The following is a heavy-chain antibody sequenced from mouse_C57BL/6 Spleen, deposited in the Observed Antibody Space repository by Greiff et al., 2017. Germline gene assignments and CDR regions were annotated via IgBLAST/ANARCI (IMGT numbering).Heavy chain of an antibody. CDR3: TTRAREDY. D-gene: IGHD3-3*01. Sequence: EVKLQESGAELVRPGASVKLSCTASGFNIKDDYMHWVKQRPEQGLEWIGWIDPENGDTEYASKFQGKATITADTFSDTAYLQLSSLTSEDTAVYYCTTRAREDYWGQGTSVTVSS. CDR1: GFNIKDDY. CDR2: IDPENGDT. V-gene: IGHV14-4*01. J-gene: IGHJ4*01.